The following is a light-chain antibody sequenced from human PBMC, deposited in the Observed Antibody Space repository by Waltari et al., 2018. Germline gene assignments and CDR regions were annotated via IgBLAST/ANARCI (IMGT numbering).Light chain of an antibody. CDR2: GAS. Sequence: EIVMTQSPATLSVYPGERATLSCRASQSVGSNLAWYQQKPGQAPRLLIYGASTRATVIPARFSGGGSGTEFTLTISSLQSEDFAVYYCQQYNDWPRTFGQGTKVEIK. J-gene: IGKJ1*01. CDR3: QQYNDWPRT. V-gene: IGKV3-15*01. CDR1: QSVGSN.